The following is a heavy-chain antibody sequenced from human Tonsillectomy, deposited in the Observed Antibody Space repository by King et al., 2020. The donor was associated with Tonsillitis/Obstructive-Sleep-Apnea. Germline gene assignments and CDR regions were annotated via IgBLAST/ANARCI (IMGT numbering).Heavy chain of an antibody. Sequence: VQLQQWGAGLLKPSETLSLTCAVYGGSLSGYYWSWIRQPPGKGLEWIGEINQSGSTSYNPSLKSRVTISLDTSKNQFSLKVSSATAADTAVYYCARRTDSSWTEGYYSTTWTSGAKGPRSPSP. CDR2: INQSGST. CDR1: GGSLSGYY. J-gene: IGHJ6*03. V-gene: IGHV4-34*01. D-gene: IGHD6-13*01. CDR3: ARRTDSSWTEGYYSTTWTS.